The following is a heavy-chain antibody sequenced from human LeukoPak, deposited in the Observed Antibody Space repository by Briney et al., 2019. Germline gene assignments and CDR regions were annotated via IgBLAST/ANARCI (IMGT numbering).Heavy chain of an antibody. D-gene: IGHD3-22*01. Sequence: GGSLRLSCTASGFTFSSYAMTWVRQAPGTGLEWISAINGGAYSTSYADSVKGRFTISRDNSKNTLYLQMNSLRAEDTAVYYCARNSSGFKLGDAFDIWGQGTMVTVSS. V-gene: IGHV3-23*01. CDR1: GFTFSSYA. J-gene: IGHJ3*02. CDR2: INGGAYST. CDR3: ARNSSGFKLGDAFDI.